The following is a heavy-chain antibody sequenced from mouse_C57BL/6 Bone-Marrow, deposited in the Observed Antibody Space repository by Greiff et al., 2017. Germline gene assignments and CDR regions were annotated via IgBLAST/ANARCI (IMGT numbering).Heavy chain of an antibody. V-gene: IGHV5-4*01. CDR2: ISDGGSYT. Sequence: DVHLVESGGGLVKPGGSLKLSCAASGFTFSSYAMSWVRQTPEKRLEWVATISDGGSYTYYPDNVKGRFTISRDNAKNNLYLQMSHLTSEDTAMYYCARDGWWYFDVWGTGTTVTVSS. J-gene: IGHJ1*03. CDR3: ARDGWWYFDV. CDR1: GFTFSSYA. D-gene: IGHD2-3*01.